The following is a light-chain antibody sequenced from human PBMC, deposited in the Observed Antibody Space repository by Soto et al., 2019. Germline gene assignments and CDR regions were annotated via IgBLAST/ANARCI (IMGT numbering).Light chain of an antibody. Sequence: DIQMTQSPSSLSASVGDRVTITCRASQSITNYLNWYQQKPGKAPKLLMYAISTLQSGVPSRFGGSGSGTEFTLTISSLQPDDFATYYCQQSYSTPNTFGQGTKVDIK. CDR3: QQSYSTPNT. V-gene: IGKV1-39*01. J-gene: IGKJ2*01. CDR1: QSITNY. CDR2: AIS.